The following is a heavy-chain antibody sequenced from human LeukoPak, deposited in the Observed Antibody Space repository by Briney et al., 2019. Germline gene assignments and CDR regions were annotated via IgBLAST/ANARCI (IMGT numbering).Heavy chain of an antibody. D-gene: IGHD3-10*01. CDR1: GTSVSNYIFY. Sequence: SETLSLTCSVSGTSVSNYIFYWNWIRQQPGKGLEWIGYIYHTGDTFYNPSLKSRVTISLDTSQNQFSLKMTSVTGADTAMYYCARVGVTMVRGVIRWFDPWGQGTLVTVSS. CDR3: ARVGVTMVRGVIRWFDP. J-gene: IGHJ5*02. CDR2: IYHTGDT. V-gene: IGHV4-31*03.